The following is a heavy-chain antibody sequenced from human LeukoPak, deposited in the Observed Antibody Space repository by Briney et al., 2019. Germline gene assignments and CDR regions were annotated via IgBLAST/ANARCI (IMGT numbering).Heavy chain of an antibody. V-gene: IGHV3-23*01. CDR1: GFTFSSYA. Sequence: GGSLRLSCAASGFTFSSYAMTWVRQAPGKGLEWVSDIGGSGDNTNYADSVKGRFTISRDNSKNTLYLQMNSLRVEDTAVYYCATPPTVTTINFWGQGTLVTVSS. D-gene: IGHD4-4*01. CDR3: ATPPTVTTINF. CDR2: IGGSGDNT. J-gene: IGHJ4*02.